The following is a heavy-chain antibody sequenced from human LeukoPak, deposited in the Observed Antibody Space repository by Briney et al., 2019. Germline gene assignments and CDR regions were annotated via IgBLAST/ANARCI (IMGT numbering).Heavy chain of an antibody. V-gene: IGHV1-24*01. Sequence: ASVKVSCKVSGYTLTELSMHWVRQAPGKGLEWMGGFDPEDGETIYAQKFQGRVTMTEDTSTDTAYMELSSLRSEDTAVYYCATDLDSGSYEGRGAFDIWGQGTMVTVSS. J-gene: IGHJ3*02. CDR1: GYTLTELS. CDR3: ATDLDSGSYEGRGAFDI. D-gene: IGHD1-26*01. CDR2: FDPEDGET.